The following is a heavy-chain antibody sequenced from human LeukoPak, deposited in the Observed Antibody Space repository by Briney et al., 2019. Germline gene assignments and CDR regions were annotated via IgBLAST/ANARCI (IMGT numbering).Heavy chain of an antibody. J-gene: IGHJ5*02. CDR1: GYTFTSYY. V-gene: IGHV1-46*01. Sequence: ASVKVSCKASGYTFTSYYMHWVRQAPGQGLEWMGIINPSGGSTSYAQKFQGRVTMTRDTSTSTVYMELSSLRSEDTAVYYCARDPIEDCSGGSCYSNWFDPWGQGTLVTVSS. CDR3: ARDPIEDCSGGSCYSNWFDP. CDR2: INPSGGST. D-gene: IGHD2-15*01.